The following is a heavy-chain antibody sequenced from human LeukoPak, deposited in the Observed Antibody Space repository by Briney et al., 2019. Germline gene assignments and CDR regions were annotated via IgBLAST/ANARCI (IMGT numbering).Heavy chain of an antibody. CDR1: GYSFTNYD. CDR3: ARVIAAAELDY. Sequence: ASVKVSCKASGYSFTNYDINWVRQATGQGLEWMGWMNPKSGDTGYSQKFQGRVFITRDTSINTAYMELSSLGSDDTAVYYCARVIAAAELDYWGQGTLVTVSS. J-gene: IGHJ4*02. CDR2: MNPKSGDT. D-gene: IGHD6-13*01. V-gene: IGHV1-8*03.